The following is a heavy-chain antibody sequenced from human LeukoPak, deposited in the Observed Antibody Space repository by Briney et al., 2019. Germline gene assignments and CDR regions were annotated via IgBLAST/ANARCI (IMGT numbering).Heavy chain of an antibody. J-gene: IGHJ3*02. Sequence: GESLKISCKASGYSFNNHWIGWVRQTPGKGLEWMGIIHPGDSNTGYSPSFQGQVTISADKSITTAYLRWSSLKASDTAIYYCATYYETNGSYAFDIWGQGTMVIVSS. CDR1: GYSFNNHW. CDR2: IHPGDSNT. D-gene: IGHD3-22*01. CDR3: ATYYETNGSYAFDI. V-gene: IGHV5-51*01.